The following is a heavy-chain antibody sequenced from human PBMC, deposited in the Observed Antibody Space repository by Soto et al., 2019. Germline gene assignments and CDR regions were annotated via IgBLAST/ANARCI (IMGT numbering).Heavy chain of an antibody. CDR3: ARESHDILTGPPWVWYFDL. Sequence: QVQLQQWGAGPLRPLETLSLTCGVSGGSFSGYYWAWIRQSPGKGLEWIGEINDRGSINYNPSLKSRVSISVDTSKNHYSLNLRSVAAADKAVYYCARESHDILTGPPWVWYFDLWGCGTLVTVSS. J-gene: IGHJ2*01. CDR2: INDRGSI. CDR1: GGSFSGYY. V-gene: IGHV4-34*01. D-gene: IGHD3-9*01.